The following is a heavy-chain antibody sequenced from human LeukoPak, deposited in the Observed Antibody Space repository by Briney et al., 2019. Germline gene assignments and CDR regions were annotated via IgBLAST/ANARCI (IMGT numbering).Heavy chain of an antibody. CDR2: IYHSGST. V-gene: IGHV4-38-2*02. J-gene: IGHJ3*02. CDR3: ARGSGYSIVRDAFDI. D-gene: IGHD3-22*01. Sequence: PSETLSLTCTVSGYSISSGYYWGWIRQPPGKGLEWIGSIYHSGSTYYNPSLKSRVTISVDTSKNQSSLKLSSVTAADTAVYYCARGSGYSIVRDAFDIWGQGTMVTVSS. CDR1: GYSISSGYY.